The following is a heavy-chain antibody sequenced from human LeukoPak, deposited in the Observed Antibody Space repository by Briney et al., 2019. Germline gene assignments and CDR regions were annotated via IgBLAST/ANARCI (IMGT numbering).Heavy chain of an antibody. CDR2: IYYSGST. CDR3: ARLSSAPYYYGSGRENWFDP. CDR1: GGSISSSSYY. D-gene: IGHD3-10*01. J-gene: IGHJ5*02. Sequence: SETLSLTCTVSGGSISSSSYYWGWIRQPPGKGLEWIGSIYYSGSTYYNPSLKSRVTISVGTSKNQFSLKLSSVTAADTAVYYCARLSSAPYYYGSGRENWFDPWGQGTLVTVSS. V-gene: IGHV4-39*01.